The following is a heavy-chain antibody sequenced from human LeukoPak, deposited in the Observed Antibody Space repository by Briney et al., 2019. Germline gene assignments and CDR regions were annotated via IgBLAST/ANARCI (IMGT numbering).Heavy chain of an antibody. V-gene: IGHV1-2*02. D-gene: IGHD3-22*01. CDR2: INPNSGAT. CDR3: ARVTPSDTISKYYYDSSGSSQNFDY. J-gene: IGHJ4*02. Sequence: GASVKVSCKASGYTFTGYYMHSVRQAPGQGLEWMGWINPNSGATNYAQKFQGRVTMTRDPSISTPYMELSRLRSDDTAEYYCARVTPSDTISKYYYDSSGSSQNFDYWGQGTLVTVS. CDR1: GYTFTGYY.